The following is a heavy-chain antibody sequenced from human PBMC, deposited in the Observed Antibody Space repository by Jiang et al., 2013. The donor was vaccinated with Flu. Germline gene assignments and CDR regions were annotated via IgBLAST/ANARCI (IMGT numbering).Heavy chain of an antibody. D-gene: IGHD5-24*01. J-gene: IGHJ4*02. CDR1: SYW. CDR3: ARGGGMATTDY. V-gene: IGHV4-31*02. Sequence: SYWIGWIRQHPGKGLEWIGYIYYSGSTYYNPSLKSRVTISVDTSKNQFSLKLSSVTAADTAVYYCARGGGMATTDYWGQGTLVTVSS. CDR2: IYYSGST.